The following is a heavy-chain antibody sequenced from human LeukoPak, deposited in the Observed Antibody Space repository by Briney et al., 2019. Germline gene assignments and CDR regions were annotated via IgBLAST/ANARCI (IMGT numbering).Heavy chain of an antibody. CDR2: ISYDGSNK. Sequence: PGGSLRLSCAASGFTFSSYAMHWVRQAPGKGRGWVAVISYDGSNKYYADSVKGRFTISRDNSKNTLYLQMNSLRAEDTAVYYCARVDRTYYDFWSGYYHWGQGTLVTVSS. CDR1: GFTFSSYA. V-gene: IGHV3-30*04. D-gene: IGHD3-3*01. J-gene: IGHJ5*02. CDR3: ARVDRTYYDFWSGYYH.